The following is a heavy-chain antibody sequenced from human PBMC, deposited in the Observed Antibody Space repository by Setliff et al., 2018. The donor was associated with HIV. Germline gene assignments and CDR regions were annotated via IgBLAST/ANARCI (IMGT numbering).Heavy chain of an antibody. CDR2: IRYDGSDK. CDR3: VKCGRDADMILDS. CDR1: GFTFSSYG. J-gene: IGHJ5*02. D-gene: IGHD3-3*01. V-gene: IGHV3-30*02. Sequence: GGSLRLSCAASGFTFSSYGMHWVRQAPGKGLEWVAFIRYDGSDKYYADSVMGRFTISRDNSKNTLFLGMNNLRAEDTALYYCVKCGRDADMILDSWGPGRLVTVSS.